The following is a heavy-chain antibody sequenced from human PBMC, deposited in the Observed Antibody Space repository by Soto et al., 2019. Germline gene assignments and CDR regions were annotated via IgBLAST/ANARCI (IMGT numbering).Heavy chain of an antibody. D-gene: IGHD4-4*01. CDR1: GGSFNDDY. J-gene: IGHJ4*02. CDR3: ARGMTTVTTIDY. V-gene: IGHV4-34*01. Sequence: SETLSLTCAVEGGSFNDDYWSWIRQSPGKGLEWIGEINDSGSTKYNPSLKSRVTISVDRSKNQFSLKLSSVTAADTAVYYCARGMTTVTTIDYWGQGTLVTVSS. CDR2: INDSGST.